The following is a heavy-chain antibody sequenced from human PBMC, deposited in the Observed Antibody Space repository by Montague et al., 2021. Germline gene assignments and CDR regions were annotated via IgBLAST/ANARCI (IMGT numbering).Heavy chain of an antibody. D-gene: IGHD3-10*01. J-gene: IGHJ6*02. CDR1: GGSVNGYD. CDR2: MRSSGSP. Sequence: SETLSLTCSVSGGSVNGYDWSWIRQPPGKGLEWIGYMRSSGSPNYNPSFKSRLAISIDRSRNQFSLRLRSVTAADTAVYYCARHSVGFESYYNGLDVWGRGTPVIVSS. CDR3: ARHSVGFESYYNGLDV. V-gene: IGHV4-59*08.